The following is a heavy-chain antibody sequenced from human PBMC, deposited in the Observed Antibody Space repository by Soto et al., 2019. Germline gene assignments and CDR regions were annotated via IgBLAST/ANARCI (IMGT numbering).Heavy chain of an antibody. Sequence: GGSLRLSCAASGFTFNDYAMHWVRQAPGKGLEWVSAISWNSGSIDYAESVKGRFTISRDNAKKSLYLQMGSLRAEDTVLFFCAKDSLSGGGNYYYYMDVWGKGTTVTVSS. CDR3: AKDSLSGGGNYYYYMDV. J-gene: IGHJ6*03. V-gene: IGHV3-9*01. D-gene: IGHD3-16*01. CDR2: ISWNSGSI. CDR1: GFTFNDYA.